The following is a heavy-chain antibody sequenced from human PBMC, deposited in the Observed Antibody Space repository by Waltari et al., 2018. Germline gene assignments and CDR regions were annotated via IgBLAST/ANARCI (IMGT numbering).Heavy chain of an antibody. Sequence: QVQLVESGGGVVQPGGSLRLSCAASGFTFSSYGMHWVRRAPGKGLEWVAFIRYDGSNKYYADSVKGRFTISRDNSKNTLYLQMNSLRAEDTAVYYCAKEQSMIVVAIDYWGQGTLVTVSS. J-gene: IGHJ4*02. CDR3: AKEQSMIVVAIDY. V-gene: IGHV3-30*02. D-gene: IGHD3-22*01. CDR1: GFTFSSYG. CDR2: IRYDGSNK.